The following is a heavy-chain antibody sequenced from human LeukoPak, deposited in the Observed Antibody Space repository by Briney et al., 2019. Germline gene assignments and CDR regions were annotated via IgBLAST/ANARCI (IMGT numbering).Heavy chain of an antibody. CDR1: GGSFSGYY. J-gene: IGHJ6*03. CDR3: ARDRNDILTGSYYYYYYMDV. CDR2: IYTSGST. V-gene: IGHV4-4*07. D-gene: IGHD3-9*01. Sequence: SETLSLTCAVYGGSFSGYYWSWIRQPAGKGLEWIGRIYTSGSTNYNPSLKSRVTISVDTSKNQFSLKLSSVTAADTAVYYCARDRNDILTGSYYYYYYMDVWGKGTTVTISS.